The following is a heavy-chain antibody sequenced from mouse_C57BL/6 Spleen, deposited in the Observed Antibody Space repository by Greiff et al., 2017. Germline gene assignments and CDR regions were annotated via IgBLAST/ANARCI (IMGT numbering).Heavy chain of an antibody. CDR3: ALDYYGSSRYWYFDV. Sequence: EVQLVESGGGLVKPGGSLKLSCAASGFTFSDYGMHWVRQAPEKGLVWVAYISSGSSTIYYADTVKGRFTISRDNAKNTLFLQMTSLRSEDTAMYYCALDYYGSSRYWYFDVWGTGTTVTVSS. V-gene: IGHV5-17*01. J-gene: IGHJ1*03. D-gene: IGHD1-1*01. CDR2: ISSGSSTI. CDR1: GFTFSDYG.